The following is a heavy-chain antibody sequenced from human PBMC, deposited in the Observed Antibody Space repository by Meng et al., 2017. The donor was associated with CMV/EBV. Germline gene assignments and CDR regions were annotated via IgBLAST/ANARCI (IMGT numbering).Heavy chain of an antibody. Sequence: GGSLSLSCAASGFTSDDYGMSWVRQAPGKGLEWVSGINWNGGSTGYADSVKGRFTISRDNAKNSLYLQMNSLRAEDTALYYCARTDCSSTSCPKYYFDYWGQGTLVTVSS. V-gene: IGHV3-20*04. J-gene: IGHJ4*02. D-gene: IGHD2-2*01. CDR3: ARTDCSSTSCPKYYFDY. CDR2: INWNGGST. CDR1: GFTSDDYG.